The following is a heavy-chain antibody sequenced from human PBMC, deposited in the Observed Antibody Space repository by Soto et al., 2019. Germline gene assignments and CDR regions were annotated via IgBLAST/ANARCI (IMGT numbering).Heavy chain of an antibody. V-gene: IGHV3-23*01. CDR2: TRGSGGAT. Sequence: PGGSLRLSCAASGFTFNTYAVTWVRQAPGKGLEWVSITRGSGGATDYADSVKGRFAISRDTSKNQFSLKLSSVTAADTAVYYCARDFGSGWPYYFDYWGQGTLVTVSS. J-gene: IGHJ4*02. CDR1: GFTFNTYA. D-gene: IGHD6-19*01. CDR3: ARDFGSGWPYYFDY.